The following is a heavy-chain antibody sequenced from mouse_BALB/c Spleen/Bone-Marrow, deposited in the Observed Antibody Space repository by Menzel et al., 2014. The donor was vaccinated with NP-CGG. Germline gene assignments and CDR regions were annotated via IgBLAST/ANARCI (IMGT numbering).Heavy chain of an antibody. J-gene: IGHJ3*01. CDR2: ILPGSGTT. CDR1: GYTFSSYW. Sequence: VQLQQSGAELMKPGASVKVSCKTTGYTFSSYWIEWVKQRPGHGLEWIGEILPGSGTTNYNEKFKGKATFTADTSSSTAYMQLSSLTSLDSAVYFCARTGPFGYWGQGTLVTVSA. V-gene: IGHV1-9*01. CDR3: ARTGPFGY. D-gene: IGHD4-1*01.